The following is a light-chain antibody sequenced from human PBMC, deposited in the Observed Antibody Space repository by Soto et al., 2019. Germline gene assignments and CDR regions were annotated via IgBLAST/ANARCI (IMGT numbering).Light chain of an antibody. V-gene: IGKV1-9*01. Sequence: IQLTQSPSSLSASVGDRVTITCRASQGISSYLAWYQQKPGKAPKLLIYAASTLQSGVLSRFSGSGSGTDFTLTISSLQPEDFATYYCQQLNSYPRALTFGGGTKVEIK. CDR1: QGISSY. J-gene: IGKJ4*01. CDR3: QQLNSYPRALT. CDR2: AAS.